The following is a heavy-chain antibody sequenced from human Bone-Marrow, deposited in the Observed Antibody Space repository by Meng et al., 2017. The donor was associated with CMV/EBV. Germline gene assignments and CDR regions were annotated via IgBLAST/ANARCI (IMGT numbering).Heavy chain of an antibody. CDR2: IYYSGST. J-gene: IGHJ5*02. Sequence: SETLSLTCTVSGGSVSSGSYYWSWIRQPPGKGLEWTGYIYYSGSTNYNPSLKSRVTISVDTSKNQFSLKLSSVTAADTAVYYCARQRPLYSSSKVGWFDPWGQGTLVTVSS. D-gene: IGHD6-13*01. CDR3: ARQRPLYSSSKVGWFDP. V-gene: IGHV4-61*01. CDR1: GGSVSSGSYY.